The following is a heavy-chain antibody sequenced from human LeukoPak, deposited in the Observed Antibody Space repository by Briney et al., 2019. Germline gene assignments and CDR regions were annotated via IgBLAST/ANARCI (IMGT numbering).Heavy chain of an antibody. CDR2: IYYRGST. CDR3: ARHVQYDYVDY. V-gene: IGHV4-31*03. D-gene: IGHD1-1*01. J-gene: IGHJ4*02. CDR1: GGSISSGGYY. Sequence: SQTLSLTCTVSGGSISSGGYYWSWIRQRPGQGLEWIGYIYYRGSTYYNPSLRSRVTISVHPSKNQFSLEVSSVTAADTAVYCCARHVQYDYVDYWGQGTLVTVSS.